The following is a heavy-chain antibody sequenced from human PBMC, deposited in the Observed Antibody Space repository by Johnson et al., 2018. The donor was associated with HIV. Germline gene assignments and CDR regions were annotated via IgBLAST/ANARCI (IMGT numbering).Heavy chain of an antibody. V-gene: IGHV3-9*01. Sequence: VQLVESGGGLVQPGGSLRLSCAASGFTFDDYAMHWVRQAPGKGLEWVSGISWNSGSIGYADSVKGRFTISRDNAKNSLYLQMNSLRAEDTAVYYCAKASDAFDIWGQGTMVTVSS. CDR1: GFTFDDYA. CDR2: ISWNSGSI. J-gene: IGHJ3*02. CDR3: AKASDAFDI.